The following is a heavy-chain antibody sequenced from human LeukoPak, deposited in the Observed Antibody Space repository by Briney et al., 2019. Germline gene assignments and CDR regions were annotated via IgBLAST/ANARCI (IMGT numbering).Heavy chain of an antibody. D-gene: IGHD6-19*01. CDR3: AKGAVAGTDFDY. V-gene: IGHV3-23*01. J-gene: IGHJ4*02. CDR1: GFTFSSYA. Sequence: PGGSLRLSCAASGFTFSSYAMSWVRQAPGKGLEWVSAVSGSGGSTYYADSVKGRLTISRDNSKNTLYLQMNSLRAEDTAVYYCAKGAVAGTDFDYWGQGTLVTVSS. CDR2: VSGSGGST.